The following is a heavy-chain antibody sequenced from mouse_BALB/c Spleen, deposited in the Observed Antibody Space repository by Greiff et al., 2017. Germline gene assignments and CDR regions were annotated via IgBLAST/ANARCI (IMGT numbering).Heavy chain of an antibody. CDR1: GYTFTSYW. D-gene: IGHD2-14*01. Sequence: VQRVESGAELAKPGASVKMSCKASGYTFTSYWMHWVKQRPGQGLEWIGYINPSTGYTEYNQKFKDKATLTADKSSSTAYMQLSSLTSEDSAVYYCARRVRRNYAMDYWGQGTSVTVSS. J-gene: IGHJ4*01. CDR2: INPSTGYT. V-gene: IGHV1-7*01. CDR3: ARRVRRNYAMDY.